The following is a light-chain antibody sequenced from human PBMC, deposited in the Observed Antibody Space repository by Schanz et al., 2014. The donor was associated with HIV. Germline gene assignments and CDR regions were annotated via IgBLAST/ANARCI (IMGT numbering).Light chain of an antibody. CDR3: QQYGNSPRT. J-gene: IGKJ2*02. V-gene: IGKV3-20*01. CDR1: QSVSGF. CDR2: GAS. Sequence: EIVLTQSPATLSLSPGERATLSCRASQSVSGFLAWYQQKPGQAPRLLLYGASTRATGIPDRFSGSGSGTVFTLTISRLEPEDFAVYYCQQYGNSPRTFGQGTKVEIK.